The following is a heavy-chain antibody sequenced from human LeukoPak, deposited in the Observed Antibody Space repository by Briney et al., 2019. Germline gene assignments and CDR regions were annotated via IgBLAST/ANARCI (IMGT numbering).Heavy chain of an antibody. CDR3: ARVGGIVAAGLFDY. D-gene: IGHD6-13*01. CDR1: GGSISSYY. Sequence: PETLSLTCTVSGGSISSYYWGWIRQPAGKGLEWIGRIYTSERTNYNPSLKSRLTMSVDTSKNQFSLKLSFVTAADTAVYYCARVGGIVAAGLFDYWGQGTLVTVSS. CDR2: IYTSERT. V-gene: IGHV4-4*07. J-gene: IGHJ4*02.